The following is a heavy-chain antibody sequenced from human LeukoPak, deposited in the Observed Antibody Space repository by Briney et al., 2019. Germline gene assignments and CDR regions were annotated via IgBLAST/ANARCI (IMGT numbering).Heavy chain of an antibody. D-gene: IGHD5-12*01. V-gene: IGHV1-46*01. Sequence: GASVKVSWKASGYTFTNYYIYWVRQAPGQGLEWMGIINPSGGRTDYAQNFQGRVTMTRDTSTSTAYMELSSLRSEDTAVYFCARTRGYSAYDYFDYWGQGTLVTVSS. CDR2: INPSGGRT. CDR3: ARTRGYSAYDYFDY. J-gene: IGHJ4*02. CDR1: GYTFTNYY.